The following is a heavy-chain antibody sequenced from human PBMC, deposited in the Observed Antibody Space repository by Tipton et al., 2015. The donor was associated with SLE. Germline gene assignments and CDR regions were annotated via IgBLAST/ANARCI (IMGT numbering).Heavy chain of an antibody. CDR3: ARGARTHDAFDI. Sequence: QSGPEVKKPGASVKVSCKASGYTFTSYYMHWVRQAPGQGLEWMGIINPSGGSTSYAQKFQGRVTMTRDTSTSTVYMELSSLRSEDPAVYYGARGARTHDAFDIWGQGTMVTVSS. V-gene: IGHV1-46*01. CDR1: GYTFTSYY. CDR2: INPSGGST. J-gene: IGHJ3*02.